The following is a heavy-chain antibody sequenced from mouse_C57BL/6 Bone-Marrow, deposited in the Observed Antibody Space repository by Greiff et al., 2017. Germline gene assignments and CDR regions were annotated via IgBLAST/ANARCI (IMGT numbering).Heavy chain of an antibody. CDR1: GFNIKDDY. CDR3: TTELTTVVG. Sequence: VQLQQSGAELVRPGASVKLSCTASGFNIKDDYMHWVKQRPEQGLEWIGWLDPENGDTAYASQFPGKATITADTSSNPAYLHLSSLTSEDTAVYYCTTELTTVVGGGQGTTLTGSS. J-gene: IGHJ2*01. V-gene: IGHV14-4*01. CDR2: LDPENGDT. D-gene: IGHD1-1*01.